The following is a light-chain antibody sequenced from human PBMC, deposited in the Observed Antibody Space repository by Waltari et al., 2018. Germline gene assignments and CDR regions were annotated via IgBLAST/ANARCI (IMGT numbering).Light chain of an antibody. CDR2: DAS. CDR3: QHYNSFPPS. CDR1: QGISSA. J-gene: IGKJ4*01. V-gene: IGKV1-13*02. Sequence: AIQLTQSPSSLSASVGDRVTITCRASQGISSALAWYQQKPGKTPKLLIYDASRLESGVPSRFSGGGSGTDFTLTISSPQPEDFATYYCQHYNSFPPSFGGGTKVEMK.